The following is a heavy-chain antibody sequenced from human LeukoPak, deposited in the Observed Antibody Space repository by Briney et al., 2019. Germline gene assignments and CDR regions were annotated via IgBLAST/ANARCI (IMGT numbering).Heavy chain of an antibody. CDR3: ARDIDGDYYFDY. CDR1: GFTFSSYA. CDR2: ITYDGSNK. D-gene: IGHD4-17*01. V-gene: IGHV3-30*04. Sequence: SGGSLRLSCAASGFTFSSYAIHWVRQAPDKGLEWVAIITYDGSNKYYADSVKGRFTISRDNSKNTLYLQMNSLRAEDTAVYYCARDIDGDYYFDYWGQGTLVTVSS. J-gene: IGHJ4*02.